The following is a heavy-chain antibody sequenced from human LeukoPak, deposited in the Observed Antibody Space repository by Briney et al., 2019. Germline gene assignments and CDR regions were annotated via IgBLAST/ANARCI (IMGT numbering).Heavy chain of an antibody. CDR3: ARDPCSSTSCQGFDY. CDR2: IIPIFGTA. CDR1: GGTFSSYA. J-gene: IGHJ4*02. V-gene: IGHV1-69*13. Sequence: ASVKVSCKASGGTFSSYAISWVRQAPGQGLEWMGGIIPIFGTANYAQKFQGRVTITADESTSTAYMELSSLRSEDTAVYYCARDPCSSTSCQGFDYWGQGTLVTVSS. D-gene: IGHD2-2*01.